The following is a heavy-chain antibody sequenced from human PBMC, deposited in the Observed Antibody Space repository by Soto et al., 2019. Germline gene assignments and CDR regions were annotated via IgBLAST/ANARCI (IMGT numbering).Heavy chain of an antibody. D-gene: IGHD3-10*01. CDR3: ARLTPYGSGWDV. CDR2: IDPSDSYT. V-gene: IGHV5-10-1*01. J-gene: IGHJ6*02. CDR1: GYNFINYW. Sequence: GESLKISCKASGYNFINYWIAWVRQMPGRGLEWMGRIDPSDSYTNYSPSFQGHVTISADKSISTAYLQWSSLKASDTAMYYCARLTPYGSGWDVWGQGTTVTVSS.